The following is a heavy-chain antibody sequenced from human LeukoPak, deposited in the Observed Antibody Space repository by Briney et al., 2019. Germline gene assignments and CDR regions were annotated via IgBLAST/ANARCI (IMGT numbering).Heavy chain of an antibody. D-gene: IGHD1-26*01. CDR2: IIPIFGTA. Sequence: VASEKVSCKASGGTFSSYAISWVRQAPGQGLEWMGGIIPIFGTADYAQKFQGRVTITADESTSTAYMELSSLRSEDTAVYYCARVVGATRTLDYWGQGTLVTVSS. V-gene: IGHV1-69*13. J-gene: IGHJ4*02. CDR3: ARVVGATRTLDY. CDR1: GGTFSSYA.